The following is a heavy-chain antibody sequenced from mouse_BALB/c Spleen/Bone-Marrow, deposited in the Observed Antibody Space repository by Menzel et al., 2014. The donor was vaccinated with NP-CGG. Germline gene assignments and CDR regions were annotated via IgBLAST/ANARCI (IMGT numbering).Heavy chain of an antibody. Sequence: EVQLVESGGGLVQPGGSLKLSRAASGFTFSNYGMSWVRQTPDKRLEMIATVNVNGDRTYHPDSVKGRFTISRDNAKNTLSLQMSSLKSEDTAMYYCARGYDYSSWFAYWGQGTLVTVSA. J-gene: IGHJ3*01. CDR2: VNVNGDRT. CDR3: ARGYDYSSWFAY. D-gene: IGHD2-4*01. CDR1: GFTFSNYG. V-gene: IGHV5-6-3*01.